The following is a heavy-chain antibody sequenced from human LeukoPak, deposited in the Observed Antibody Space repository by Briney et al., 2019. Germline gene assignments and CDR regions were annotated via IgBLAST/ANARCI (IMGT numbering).Heavy chain of an antibody. CDR1: GGSISSNTSY. D-gene: IGHD6-6*01. V-gene: IGHV4-39*01. J-gene: IGHJ4*02. CDR2: IYYSGST. CDR3: ARMDYSSSSFDS. Sequence: PSETLSLTCSVSGGSISSNTSYWGWIRQPPGKGLEWIGSIYYSGSTYYTPSLKSRVTILVDTSKNEFSLRLSSVTAADTAVYFCARMDYSSSSFDSWGQGTLVTVSS.